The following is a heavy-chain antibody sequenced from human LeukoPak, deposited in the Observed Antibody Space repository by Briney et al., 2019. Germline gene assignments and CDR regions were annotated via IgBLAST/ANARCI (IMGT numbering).Heavy chain of an antibody. CDR3: AKATQWLAFDY. CDR1: SGSISSHF. D-gene: IGHD6-19*01. J-gene: IGHJ4*02. Sequence: PSETLSLTCTVSSGSISSHFWSWIRQSPGKRLEWIGNIYNSGTTNYNHSLNSRVTISVDTSRNQLSLQLTSVTAADTAVYYCAKATQWLAFDYWGRGTLVTVSS. V-gene: IGHV4-59*11. CDR2: IYNSGTT.